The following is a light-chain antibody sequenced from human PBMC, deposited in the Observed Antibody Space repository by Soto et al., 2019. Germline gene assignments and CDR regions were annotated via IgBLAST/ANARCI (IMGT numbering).Light chain of an antibody. CDR3: EQYGSSPA. J-gene: IGKJ4*01. CDR1: QSGSNTY. CDR2: GAS. Sequence: EIVLTQSPGTLSLSPGERATLSCRASQSGSNTYLAWHQQKRGQAPRLLIYGASSRATGIPDRFSGSGFGTDFTLTISRLEPDDFAVYYFEQYGSSPAFVGGTKVEIK. V-gene: IGKV3-20*01.